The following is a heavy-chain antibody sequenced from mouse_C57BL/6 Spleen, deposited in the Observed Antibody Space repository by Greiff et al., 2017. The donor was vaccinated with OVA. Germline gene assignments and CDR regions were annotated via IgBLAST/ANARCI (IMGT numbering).Heavy chain of an antibody. D-gene: IGHD4-1*01. Sequence: ESGAELVRPGASVTLSCKASGYTFTDYEMHWVKQTPVHGLEWIGAIDPETGGPAYNQKFKGKAILTADKSSSTAYMELRSLTSEDAAGECCTSSETGPWAYWGQGTLVTVSA. J-gene: IGHJ3*01. CDR2: IDPETGGP. CDR1: GYTFTDYE. V-gene: IGHV1-15*01. CDR3: TSSETGPWAY.